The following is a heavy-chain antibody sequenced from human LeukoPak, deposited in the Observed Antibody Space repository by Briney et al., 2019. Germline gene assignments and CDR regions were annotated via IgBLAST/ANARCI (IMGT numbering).Heavy chain of an antibody. CDR3: ARARAAAGTWFADYYYGLDF. CDR2: ISGSGGST. D-gene: IGHD6-13*01. CDR1: GFTFSSYS. J-gene: IGHJ6*02. V-gene: IGHV3-23*01. Sequence: GGSLSLSCAASGFTFSSYSMSWVRQPPGKGLEWVGAISGSGGSTYYADSVKGGSTTSRDNSKNTLYLPMNSLRAEDTAVYYCARARAAAGTWFADYYYGLDFWGQGTTVTVSS.